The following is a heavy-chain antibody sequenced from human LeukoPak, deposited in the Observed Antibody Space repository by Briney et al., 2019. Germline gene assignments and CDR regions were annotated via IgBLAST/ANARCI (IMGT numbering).Heavy chain of an antibody. CDR2: INPNSGRT. Sequence: ASVKVSCKASGYTFTGYYMHWVRQAPGQGLEWMGWINPNSGRTNYAQKFQGRVTMTRDTSISTAYMELSRLRSDDTAVYYCARNYGDYVGAFDIWGQGTMVTVSS. CDR1: GYTFTGYY. J-gene: IGHJ3*02. V-gene: IGHV1-2*02. D-gene: IGHD4-17*01. CDR3: ARNYGDYVGAFDI.